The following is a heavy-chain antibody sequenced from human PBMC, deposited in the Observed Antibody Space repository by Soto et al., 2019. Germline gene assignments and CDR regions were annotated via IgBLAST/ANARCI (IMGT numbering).Heavy chain of an antibody. CDR2: IRSKANSYAT. CDR3: ASYQQRPSTFDV. CDR1: GFTFSGSA. D-gene: IGHD6-19*01. V-gene: IGHV3-73*01. Sequence: PGGSLRLSCAASGFTFSGSAMHWVRQASGKGLEWVGRIRSKANSYATAYADSVKGRFTISRDNSKGTLYLQMNSLRAEDTALYFCASYQQRPSTFDVWGQGTMVTVSS. J-gene: IGHJ3*01.